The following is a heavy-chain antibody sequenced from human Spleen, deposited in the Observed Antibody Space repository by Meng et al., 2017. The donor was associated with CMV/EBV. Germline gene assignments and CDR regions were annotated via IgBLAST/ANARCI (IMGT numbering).Heavy chain of an antibody. CDR3: ARVGYSYGWDGFDY. CDR1: GFTFRSYW. D-gene: IGHD5-18*01. Sequence: GESLKISCAAFGFTFRSYWMSWVRQAPGGGLEWVANIKQDGSEIYSVDSVKGRFTISRDNAKNSLYLQMNGLRAEDTAVYYCARVGYSYGWDGFDYWGQGTLVTVSS. CDR2: IKQDGSEI. V-gene: IGHV3-7*01. J-gene: IGHJ4*02.